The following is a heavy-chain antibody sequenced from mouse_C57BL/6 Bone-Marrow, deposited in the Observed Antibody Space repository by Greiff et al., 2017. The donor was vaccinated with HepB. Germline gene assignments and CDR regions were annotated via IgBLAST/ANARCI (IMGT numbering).Heavy chain of an antibody. Sequence: EVKLVESGGGLVKPGGSLKLSCAASGFTFSSYAMSWVRQTPEKRLEWVATISDGGSYTYYPDNVKGRFTISRDNANNNLYLQMSHLKSEDTAMYYCARGYYGRGYWYFDVWGTGTTVTVSS. J-gene: IGHJ1*03. CDR3: ARGYYGRGYWYFDV. CDR2: ISDGGSYT. CDR1: GFTFSSYA. V-gene: IGHV5-4*03. D-gene: IGHD1-1*01.